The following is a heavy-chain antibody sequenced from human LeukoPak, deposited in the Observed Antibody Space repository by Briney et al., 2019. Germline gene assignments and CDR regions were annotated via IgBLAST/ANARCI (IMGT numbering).Heavy chain of an antibody. D-gene: IGHD1/OR15-1a*01. Sequence: SETLSLTCAVYGGSFSGYYWSWIRQPPGKGLEWIGEINHSGSTNYNPSLKSRVTISVDTSKNQFSLKLTSVTAADTAVYYCARHGGTGITLVQVYYFDYWGQGTPVTVSS. CDR3: ARHGGTGITLVQVYYFDY. CDR1: GGSFSGYY. CDR2: INHSGST. J-gene: IGHJ4*02. V-gene: IGHV4-34*01.